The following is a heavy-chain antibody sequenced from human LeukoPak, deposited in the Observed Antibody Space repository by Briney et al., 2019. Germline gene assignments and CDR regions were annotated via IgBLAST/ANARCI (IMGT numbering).Heavy chain of an antibody. Sequence: GGSLRLSCLTSGFTFSTNAMSWVRQAPGKGLEWISGISGSGASTYYADSVTGRFTISRDNSRNTLYLQMNSLRAEDTAVYYCASSYDYVWGSYRTVFDYWGQGTLVTVSS. V-gene: IGHV3-23*01. D-gene: IGHD3-16*02. CDR3: ASSYDYVWGSYRTVFDY. CDR2: ISGSGAST. CDR1: GFTFSTNA. J-gene: IGHJ4*02.